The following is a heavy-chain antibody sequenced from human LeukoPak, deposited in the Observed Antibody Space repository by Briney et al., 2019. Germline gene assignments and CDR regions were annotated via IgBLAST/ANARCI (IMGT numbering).Heavy chain of an antibody. CDR2: INHSGST. D-gene: IGHD4-23*01. Sequence: SETLSLTCAVYGGSFSGYYWSWIRQPPGKGLEWIGEINHSGSTNYNPSLKSQVTISVDTSKNQFSLKLSSVTAADTAVYYCARGLRRGGKTPIDYWGQGTRVTVSS. J-gene: IGHJ4*02. V-gene: IGHV4-34*01. CDR1: GGSFSGYY. CDR3: ARGLRRGGKTPIDY.